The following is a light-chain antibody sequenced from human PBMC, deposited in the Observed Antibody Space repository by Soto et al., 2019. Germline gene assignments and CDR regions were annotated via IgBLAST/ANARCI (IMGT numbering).Light chain of an antibody. CDR1: TGAVTSGHF. CDR3: LLSYSGASRV. Sequence: QAVVTQEPSLTVSPGGTVTLTCGSSTGAVTSGHFPHWFQQKPGQAPRTLIYDTTNKYSWTPPRFSGSLLGGKAALTLSGAQPEDEAGYFCLLSYSGASRVFGGGTQLTVL. V-gene: IGLV7-46*01. J-gene: IGLJ3*02. CDR2: DTT.